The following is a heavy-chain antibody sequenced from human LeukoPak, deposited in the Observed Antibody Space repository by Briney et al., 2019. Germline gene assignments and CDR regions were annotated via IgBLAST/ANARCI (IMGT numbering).Heavy chain of an antibody. D-gene: IGHD6-6*01. J-gene: IGHJ3*02. CDR3: ATHFEVGGSSSPYDAFDI. CDR1: GGSISSFY. Sequence: PSETLSLTCTVSGGSISSFYWSWIRQPPGKGLEWIGYISYSGSTNYNPSLKSRVTISVDTSKNQFSLKLSSVTAADTAVYYCATHFEVGGSSSPYDAFDIWGQGTMVAVSS. V-gene: IGHV4-59*01. CDR2: ISYSGST.